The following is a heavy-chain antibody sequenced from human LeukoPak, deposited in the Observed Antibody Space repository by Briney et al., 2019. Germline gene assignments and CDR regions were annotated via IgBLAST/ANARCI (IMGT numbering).Heavy chain of an antibody. V-gene: IGHV4-38-2*01. CDR3: ARWACSSTSCYYYYYYYMDV. CDR1: GYSISSGYY. Sequence: WETLSLTCAVSGYSISSGYYWGWIRQPPGKGLEWIGSIYHSGSTYYNPSLKSRVTISGDTSKNQFSLKLSTVTSADTAVYYCARWACSSTSCYYYYYYYMDVWGKGTTVTVSS. J-gene: IGHJ6*03. D-gene: IGHD2-2*01. CDR2: IYHSGST.